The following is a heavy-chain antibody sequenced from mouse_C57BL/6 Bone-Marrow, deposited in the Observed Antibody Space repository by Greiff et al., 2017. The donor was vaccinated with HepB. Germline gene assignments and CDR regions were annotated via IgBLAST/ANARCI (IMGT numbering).Heavy chain of an antibody. Sequence: EVKLMESGGGLVKPGGSLKLSCAASGFTFSSYAMSWVRQTPEKRLEWVATISDGGTYTYYPDNVKGRFTISRDNAKNNLYLQMSHLKSEDTAMYYCARDRRGYYYGSSYRYFDVWGTGTTVTVSS. CDR1: GFTFSSYA. CDR2: ISDGGTYT. V-gene: IGHV5-4*01. CDR3: ARDRRGYYYGSSYRYFDV. J-gene: IGHJ1*03. D-gene: IGHD1-1*01.